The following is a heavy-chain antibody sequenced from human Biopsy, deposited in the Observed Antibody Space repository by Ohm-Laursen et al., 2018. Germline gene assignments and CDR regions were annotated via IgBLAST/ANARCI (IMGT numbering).Heavy chain of an antibody. CDR1: GFIFSRYW. V-gene: IGHV3-7*04. J-gene: IGHJ4*02. CDR2: MNQDGSEE. D-gene: IGHD6-13*01. CDR3: ARGPSGTAAGRFAS. Sequence: SLRLSCAASGFIFSRYWMNWVRQTPEKGLEWGANMNQDGSEEHYVDSVKGRFTISRDNSKSSLYLQMNSLRDEDTAVYYCARGPSGTAAGRFASWGQGTLVTVSS.